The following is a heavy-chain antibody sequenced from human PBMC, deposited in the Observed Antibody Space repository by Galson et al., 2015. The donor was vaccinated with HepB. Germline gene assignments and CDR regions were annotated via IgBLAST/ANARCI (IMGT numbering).Heavy chain of an antibody. Sequence: SLRLSCAVSNFTFSKYAINWVRQAPGKGLEWVSIISSNGRTTFSADSMKGRFTLSRDTSKNTVYLQMNSLRDEDTTLYYCAKELRYCTGGSCRTEPFDIWGQGTLVTVSS. J-gene: IGHJ3*02. D-gene: IGHD2-15*01. CDR3: AKELRYCTGGSCRTEPFDI. CDR2: ISSNGRTT. CDR1: NFTFSKYA. V-gene: IGHV3-23*01.